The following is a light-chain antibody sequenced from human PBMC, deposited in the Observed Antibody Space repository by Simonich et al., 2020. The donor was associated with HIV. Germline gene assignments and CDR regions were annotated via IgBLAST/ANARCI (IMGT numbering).Light chain of an antibody. J-gene: IGLJ3*02. CDR3: QSYDSSLSGWV. V-gene: IGLV3-1*01. CDR2: QNN. CDR1: KLGDKY. Sequence: SYELTQPPSVSVSPGQTASITCSGDKLGDKYACWYQQKPGQSPVLVIYQNNKRPSGIPERFSGSNSGNTATLTISGTQAMDEADYYCQSYDSSLSGWVFGGGTKLTVL.